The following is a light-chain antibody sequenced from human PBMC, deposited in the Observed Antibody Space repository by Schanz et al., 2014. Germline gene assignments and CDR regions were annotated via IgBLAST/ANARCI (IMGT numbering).Light chain of an antibody. CDR3: SSNVGSNNFQ. J-gene: IGLJ3*02. CDR2: DVT. CDR1: SSDVGGYNY. V-gene: IGLV2-8*01. Sequence: QSVLTQPASVSGSPGQSITISCTGTSSDVGGYNYVSWYQQHPGKAPKLIISDVTRRPSGVPDRFSGSKSGNTASLTVSGLQAEDEAEYYCSSNVGSNNFQFGGGTKLTVL.